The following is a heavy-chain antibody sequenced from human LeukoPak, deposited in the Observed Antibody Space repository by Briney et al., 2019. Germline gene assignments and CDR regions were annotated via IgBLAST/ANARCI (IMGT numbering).Heavy chain of an antibody. V-gene: IGHV3-30-3*01. CDR2: ISSDGSNR. CDR1: GLTFRNYA. CDR3: AKGRSDFDY. Sequence: PGGSLRLSCTASGLTFRNYAMQWVRQAPGKGLEWVTVISSDGSNRFYTDSVKGRFTISRDNSMNTLYLQMSSLRAEDTAVYYCAKGRSDFDYWGQGTLVTVSS. J-gene: IGHJ4*02.